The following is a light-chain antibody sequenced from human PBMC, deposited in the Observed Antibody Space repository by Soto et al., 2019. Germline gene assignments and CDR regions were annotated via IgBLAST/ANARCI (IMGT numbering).Light chain of an antibody. J-gene: IGKJ1*01. CDR1: QSVSSSY. CDR2: GAS. Sequence: EILLTQSPGTLSLSPGERATLSCRASQSVSSSYLAWYQQKPGQAPRLLIYGASSRATGIPDRFSGSGSGTDFTLTISRLEPEDFAVYYCQQYGSSHWTFGQGTKVDIK. CDR3: QQYGSSHWT. V-gene: IGKV3-20*01.